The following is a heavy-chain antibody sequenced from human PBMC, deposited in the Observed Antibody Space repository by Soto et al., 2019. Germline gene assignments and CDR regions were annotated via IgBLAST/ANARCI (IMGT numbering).Heavy chain of an antibody. V-gene: IGHV3-33*01. D-gene: IGHD5-12*01. CDR3: AREGKDIVATIRPYYFDY. Sequence: QVQLVESGGGVVQPGRSLRLSCATSGFTFSGYGMHWFRQAPGKGLEWVAVIWYDGSNKYYADSVKGRFTISRDNSKNTLYLQMNSLRAEDTAVYYCAREGKDIVATIRPYYFDYWGQGTLVTVSS. J-gene: IGHJ4*02. CDR2: IWYDGSNK. CDR1: GFTFSGYG.